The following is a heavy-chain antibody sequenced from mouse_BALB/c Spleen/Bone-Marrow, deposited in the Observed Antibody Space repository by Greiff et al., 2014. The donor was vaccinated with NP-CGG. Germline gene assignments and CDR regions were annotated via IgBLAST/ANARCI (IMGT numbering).Heavy chain of an antibody. Sequence: EVQFQQSGAELVKPGASVKLSCTASGFNIKDTYMHWVKQRPEQGLEWIGRIDPANGNTKYDPKFQGEATITADTSSNTAYLQLSSLTSEDTAVYYCARFRLGTYFDYWGQGTTLTVSS. V-gene: IGHV14-3*02. CDR3: ARFRLGTYFDY. CDR1: GFNIKDTY. J-gene: IGHJ2*01. CDR2: IDPANGNT. D-gene: IGHD3-2*02.